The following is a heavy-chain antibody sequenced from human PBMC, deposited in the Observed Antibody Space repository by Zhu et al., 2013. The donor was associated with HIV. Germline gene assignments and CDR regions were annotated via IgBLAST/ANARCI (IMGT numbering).Heavy chain of an antibody. V-gene: IGHV1-46*01. J-gene: IGHJ3*02. CDR1: GYTFTSYY. D-gene: IGHD2-2*01. CDR2: INPNGGST. Sequence: QVQLVQSGAEVRKPGASVNVSCKALGYTFTSYYIHWVRQAPGQGLEWMGIINPNGGSTSYAQKFQGRVTMTRDTSTSTVYMELNSLRSEDTAVYYCAGEIVVLLGAFDMWGHGTLVSVSS. CDR3: AGEIVVLLGAFDM.